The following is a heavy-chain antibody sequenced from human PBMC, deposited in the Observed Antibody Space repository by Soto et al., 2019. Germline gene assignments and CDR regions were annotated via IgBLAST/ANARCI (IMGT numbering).Heavy chain of an antibody. J-gene: IGHJ5*02. V-gene: IGHV4-30-4*01. Sequence: SETLSLTCTVSGGSISSSGDCWSWIRQSPGTGLEWVGHIYNIGSTYSNPSLRSRATISVDTSNNQFSLKLSSVTAADTAVYYCAKGLIKRITMVQGALNWFDPWGQGTLVTVSS. CDR3: AKGLIKRITMVQGALNWFDP. CDR1: GGSISSSGDC. D-gene: IGHD3-10*01. CDR2: IYNIGST.